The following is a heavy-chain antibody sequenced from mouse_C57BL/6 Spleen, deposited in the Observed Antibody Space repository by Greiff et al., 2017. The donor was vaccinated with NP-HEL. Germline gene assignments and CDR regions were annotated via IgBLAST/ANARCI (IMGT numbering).Heavy chain of an antibody. Sequence: QVHVKQSGAELVRPGASVKLSCKASGYTFTDYYINWVKQRPGQGLEWIARIYPGSGNTYYNEKFKGKATLTAEKSSSTAYMQLSSLTSEDSAVYFCARWDYGSSYVDAMDYWGQGTSVTVSS. CDR2: IYPGSGNT. D-gene: IGHD1-1*01. CDR3: ARWDYGSSYVDAMDY. CDR1: GYTFTDYY. J-gene: IGHJ4*01. V-gene: IGHV1-76*01.